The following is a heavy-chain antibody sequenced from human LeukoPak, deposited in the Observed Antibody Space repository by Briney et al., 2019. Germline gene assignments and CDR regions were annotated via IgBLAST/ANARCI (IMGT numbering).Heavy chain of an antibody. CDR3: TGGASSFDY. CDR1: GFTFSGSA. D-gene: IGHD3-16*01. CDR2: IRTKRDKYAT. Sequence: GGSLRLSCAASGFTFSGSALHWVRQPSGKGLEWIGRIRTKRDKYATEYAASVKGRFTLSRDDSMSTAYLQMNNLKTDDTAVYYCTGGASSFDYWGLGALVTVSS. V-gene: IGHV3-73*01. J-gene: IGHJ4*02.